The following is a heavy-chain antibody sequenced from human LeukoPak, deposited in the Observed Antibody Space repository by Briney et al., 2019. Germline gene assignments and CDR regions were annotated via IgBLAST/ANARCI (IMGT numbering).Heavy chain of an antibody. J-gene: IGHJ4*02. CDR3: ARGVVSGYADFDY. Sequence: GGSLRLSCAASGFTFSSYSMNWVRQAPGKGLEWVSVIYSGGSTYYTDSVKGRFTISRDNSKNTLFLQMNTLRAEDTAVYYCARGVVSGYADFDYWGQGTLVTVSS. V-gene: IGHV3-53*01. D-gene: IGHD5-12*01. CDR1: GFTFSSYS. CDR2: IYSGGST.